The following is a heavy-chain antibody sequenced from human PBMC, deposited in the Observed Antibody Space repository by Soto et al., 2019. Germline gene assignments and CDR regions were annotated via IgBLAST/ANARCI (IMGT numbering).Heavy chain of an antibody. CDR1: GVSVCSYY. CDR2: TFSSGTP. D-gene: IGHD1-26*01. CDR3: GRDIVGAALFDY. Sequence: SETLSVMSTVSGVSVCSYYSGSVRQPAGKGLEWIGRTFSSGTPNYNPSLKSRVTMSLDTSINQFSLKLSSVTAADTAVYFCGRDIVGAALFDYWGQGALVTDSS. V-gene: IGHV4-4*07. J-gene: IGHJ4*02.